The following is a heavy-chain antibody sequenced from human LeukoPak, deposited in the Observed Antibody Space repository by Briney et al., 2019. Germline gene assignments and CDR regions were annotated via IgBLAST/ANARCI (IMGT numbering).Heavy chain of an antibody. CDR2: ISAYNGNT. V-gene: IGHV1-18*01. J-gene: IGHJ6*03. Sequence: ASVKVSCKASGYTFTSYGISWVRQAPGQGLEWMGWISAYNGNTNYAQKLQGRVTMTTDTSTSTAYMELRSLRSDDTAVYYCARAGYCTNGVCYGYYYYYMDVWGKGTTVTVSS. CDR3: ARAGYCTNGVCYGYYYYYMDV. D-gene: IGHD2-8*01. CDR1: GYTFTSYG.